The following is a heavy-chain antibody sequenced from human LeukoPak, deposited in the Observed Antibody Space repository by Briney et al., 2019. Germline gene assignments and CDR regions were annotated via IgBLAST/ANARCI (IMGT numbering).Heavy chain of an antibody. J-gene: IGHJ4*02. Sequence: ASVKVSCKASGYTFTSYYMHWVRQAPGQGLEWMGIINPSGGSTSYAQKFQGRVTMTRDTSISTAYMELSRLRSDDAAVYYCARENFDYWGQGTLVTVSS. V-gene: IGHV1-46*01. CDR2: INPSGGST. CDR3: ARENFDY. CDR1: GYTFTSYY.